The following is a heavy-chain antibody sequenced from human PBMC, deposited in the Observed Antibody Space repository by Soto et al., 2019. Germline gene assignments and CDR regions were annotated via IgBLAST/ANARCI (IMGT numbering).Heavy chain of an antibody. Sequence: EVQLLESGGGLVQPGGSLRLSCAASGFTFSSYAMSWVRQAPGKGLEWVSAISGSGGSTYYADSVKGRFTISRDNSKNTLYLQMNSLRAEDTAVYYCAKDLRQTEGKKYQLPTDYWGQGTLVTVSS. V-gene: IGHV3-23*01. D-gene: IGHD2-2*01. J-gene: IGHJ4*02. CDR1: GFTFSSYA. CDR3: AKDLRQTEGKKYQLPTDY. CDR2: ISGSGGST.